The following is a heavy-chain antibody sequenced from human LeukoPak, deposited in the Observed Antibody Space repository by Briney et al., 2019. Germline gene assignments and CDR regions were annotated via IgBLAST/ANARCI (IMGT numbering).Heavy chain of an antibody. D-gene: IGHD4-17*01. CDR2: IYYSGST. V-gene: IGHV4-61*01. CDR3: SRENRGQTYGSLLDY. J-gene: IGHJ4*02. CDR1: GASVNSGSSY. Sequence: SETLSLTCTVSGASVNSGSSYWRWIRRPPGKGPEWIGNIYYSGSTHYNPSLKSRVTMSLDTSKNEFSLKLSSLTAADTAMYFCSRENRGQTYGSLLDYWGQGTLVTVSS.